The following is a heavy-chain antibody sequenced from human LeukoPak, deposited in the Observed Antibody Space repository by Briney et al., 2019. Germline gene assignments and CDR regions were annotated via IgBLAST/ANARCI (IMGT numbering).Heavy chain of an antibody. Sequence: PGGSLRLSCAASGFTFSNSAMSWVRQAPGKGLEWVSGISGRDGGTYYAAFVKGRFTISRDDSKNTLYLQMNSLRAEDTAVYFCAKAGSIRFDYWGPGTLVTVSS. V-gene: IGHV3-23*01. D-gene: IGHD1-26*01. CDR2: ISGRDGGT. CDR1: GFTFSNSA. CDR3: AKAGSIRFDY. J-gene: IGHJ4*02.